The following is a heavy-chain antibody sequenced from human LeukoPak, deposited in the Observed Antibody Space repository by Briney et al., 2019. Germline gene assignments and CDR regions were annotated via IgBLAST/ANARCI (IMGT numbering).Heavy chain of an antibody. D-gene: IGHD6-13*01. CDR2: ISSSSSYI. J-gene: IGHJ3*02. CDR3: AREGGYSSSWHPDAFDI. CDR1: GFTFSSYS. V-gene: IGHV3-21*01. Sequence: NPGGSLRLSCAASGFTFSSYSMNWVRQAPGKGLEWVSSISSSSSYIYYADSVKGRFTISRDNAKNSLYLQMNSLRAEDTAVYYCAREGGYSSSWHPDAFDIWGQGTMVTVSS.